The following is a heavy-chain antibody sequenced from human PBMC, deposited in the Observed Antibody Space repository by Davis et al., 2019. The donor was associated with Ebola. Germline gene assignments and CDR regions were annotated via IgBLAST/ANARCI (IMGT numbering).Heavy chain of an antibody. V-gene: IGHV3-21*04. CDR1: GFTFSTYS. CDR2: ISSDSDYI. Sequence: GESLKISCAASGFTFSTYSMSWVRQAPGKGLEWVSSISSDSDYIYYADSAKGRFTISRDNAKNSLYLQMNSLRADDTAVYYCTRNIAVAAMIDYWGQGTLVTVSS. D-gene: IGHD6-19*01. CDR3: TRNIAVAAMIDY. J-gene: IGHJ4*02.